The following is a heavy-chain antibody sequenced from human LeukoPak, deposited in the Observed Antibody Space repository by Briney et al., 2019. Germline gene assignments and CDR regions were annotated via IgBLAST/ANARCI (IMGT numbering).Heavy chain of an antibody. CDR2: IYYSGTT. J-gene: IGHJ6*03. Sequence: SGTLSLTCTVSGGSISSSSHHWGWVRQPPGKGLEWLGTIYYSGTTYYNPSLKSRVTISVDTSKNQFSLKLSSVTAADTAVYYCARHRGGSYPFYYYYMDVWGKGTTVTVSS. CDR3: ARHRGGSYPFYYYYMDV. CDR1: GGSISSSSHH. D-gene: IGHD1-26*01. V-gene: IGHV4-39*01.